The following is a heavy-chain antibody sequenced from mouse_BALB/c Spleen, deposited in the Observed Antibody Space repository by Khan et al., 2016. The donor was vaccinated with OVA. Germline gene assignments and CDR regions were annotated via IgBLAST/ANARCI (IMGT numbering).Heavy chain of an antibody. J-gene: IGHJ2*01. CDR2: IYPGTGST. CDR1: GYIFTSYW. CDR3: ARDYGSNYYFDY. D-gene: IGHD1-1*01. V-gene: IGHV1S132*01. Sequence: QVQLQQSGAELVRPGASVKLSCTTSGYIFTSYWIHWVKQRSGQGLEWIARIYPGTGSTYSNAKFKGKATLTADKSSSTAYMQLSSLKSEDSAVYFCARDYGSNYYFDYWGQGTTLTVSS.